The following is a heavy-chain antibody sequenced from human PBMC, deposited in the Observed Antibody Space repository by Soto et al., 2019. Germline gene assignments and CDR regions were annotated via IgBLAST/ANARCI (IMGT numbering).Heavy chain of an antibody. CDR3: AKDLRGPAAGTWYFDY. CDR1: GRTFSRCA. J-gene: IGHJ4*02. Sequence: PGGSLRLSCAASGRTFSRCAMGWVRQAKGKGLEWVSAIIASGSTTYYADSVKGRFTISRDNSKNTLYLQMNSLRAEDTAVYYCAKDLRGPAAGTWYFDYWGQGTLVTVSS. CDR2: IIASGSTT. D-gene: IGHD6-13*01. V-gene: IGHV3-23*01.